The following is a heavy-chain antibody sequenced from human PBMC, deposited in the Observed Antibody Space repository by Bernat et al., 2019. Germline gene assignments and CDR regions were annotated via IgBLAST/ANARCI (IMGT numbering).Heavy chain of an antibody. D-gene: IGHD1-14*01. CDR1: GFSVSVNY. CDR2: INTGDST. CDR3: ARIKPSVKRHDAFDI. Sequence: DVQLVESGGGLFQPGGSLKLSCAASGFSVSVNYMTWVLQAPGGGLEGVLIINTGDSTYYADAGESRITIARDTSKNTLYLPMNIVRVEDTATYFGARIKPSVKRHDAFDIWGRGTSVTVSS. V-gene: IGHV3-53*01. J-gene: IGHJ3*02.